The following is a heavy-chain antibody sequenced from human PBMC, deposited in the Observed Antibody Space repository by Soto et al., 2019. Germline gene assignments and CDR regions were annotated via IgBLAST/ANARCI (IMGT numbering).Heavy chain of an antibody. CDR2: IYYSGST. Sequence: QLQLQESGPGLVKPSETLSLTCTVSGGSISSSSYYWGWIRQPPGKGLEWIGSIYYSGSTYYNPSLKSRVTISVDTAKNQFSLKLSSVTAADTAVYYCARGSYYDFWSGSRDGGNWFDPRGQGSLVKVSS. J-gene: IGHJ5*02. CDR1: GGSISSSSYY. CDR3: ARGSYYDFWSGSRDGGNWFDP. V-gene: IGHV4-39*01. D-gene: IGHD3-3*01.